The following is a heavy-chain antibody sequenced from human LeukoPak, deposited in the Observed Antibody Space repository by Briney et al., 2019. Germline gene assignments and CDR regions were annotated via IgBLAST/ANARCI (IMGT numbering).Heavy chain of an antibody. CDR3: ARNYYGSGSYYLDY. Sequence: SETLSLTCAVSGGSISSSNRWSWVRQPPGKGLEWIGEIYHSGSTNYNPSLKSRVTISVDKSKNQFSLKLSSVTAADTAVYYCARNYYGSGSYYLDYWGQGTLVTVSS. D-gene: IGHD3-10*01. J-gene: IGHJ4*02. CDR2: IYHSGST. V-gene: IGHV4-4*02. CDR1: GGSISSSNR.